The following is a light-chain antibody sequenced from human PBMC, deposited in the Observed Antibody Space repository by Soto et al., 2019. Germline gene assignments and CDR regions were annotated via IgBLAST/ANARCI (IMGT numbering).Light chain of an antibody. V-gene: IGLV2-23*02. Sequence: QSVLTQPASVSGSPGQSITISCTGTSSDVGNYNLVSGYQHHPGKAPKLMIYEVSKRPSGVSNRFSGSKSGDTASLTISGLQAEDEADYYCCSYAGSNYVFGTGTKLTVL. CDR2: EVS. CDR1: SSDVGNYNL. CDR3: CSYAGSNYV. J-gene: IGLJ1*01.